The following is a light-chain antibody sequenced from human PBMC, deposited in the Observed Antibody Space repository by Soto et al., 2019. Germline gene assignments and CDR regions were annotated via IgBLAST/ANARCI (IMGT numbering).Light chain of an antibody. J-gene: IGKJ4*01. CDR1: QSVRSSY. CDR2: GAS. CDR3: QQYGNSPLT. V-gene: IGKV3-20*01. Sequence: EIVLTQSPATLSVSPGERATLSCRSSQSVRSSYFAWYQQKPGQAPRLLIFGASTRAPGIPDRFSGSGSGTDFTLTISKLEPEDFALFYCQQYGNSPLTFGGGTKVDI.